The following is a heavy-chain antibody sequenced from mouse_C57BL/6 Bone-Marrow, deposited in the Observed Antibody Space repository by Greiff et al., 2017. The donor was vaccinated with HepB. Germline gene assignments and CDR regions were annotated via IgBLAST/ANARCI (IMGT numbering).Heavy chain of an antibody. CDR3: ARLRFYYYGSSWWNY. Sequence: QVQLKESGAELVRPGTSVKVSCKASGYAFTNYLIEWVKQRPGQGLEWIGVINPGSGGTNYNEKFKGKATLTADKSSSTAYMQLSSLTSEDSAVYFCARLRFYYYGSSWWNYWGQGTTLTVSS. CDR2: INPGSGGT. V-gene: IGHV1-54*01. J-gene: IGHJ2*01. CDR1: GYAFTNYL. D-gene: IGHD1-1*01.